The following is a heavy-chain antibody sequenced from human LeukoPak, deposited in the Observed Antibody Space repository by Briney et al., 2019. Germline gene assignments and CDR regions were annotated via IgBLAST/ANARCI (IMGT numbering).Heavy chain of an antibody. Sequence: PGGSLRLSCAASGFTFSSYSMNWVRQAPGKGLEWVSSISSDSNYIYYADSVKGRFTISRDNAKNSLYLQMNSLGAEDTAVYYCARGRDYDSTGYLDYWGQGTLVTVSS. CDR2: ISSDSNYI. J-gene: IGHJ4*02. CDR3: ARGRDYDSTGYLDY. V-gene: IGHV3-21*01. D-gene: IGHD3-22*01. CDR1: GFTFSSYS.